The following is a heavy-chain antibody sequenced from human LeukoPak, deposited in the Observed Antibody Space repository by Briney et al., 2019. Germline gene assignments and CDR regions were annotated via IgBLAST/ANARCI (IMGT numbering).Heavy chain of an antibody. CDR2: ISGNTGTI. CDR1: GFTFSNYG. V-gene: IGHV3-23*01. CDR3: SKRRGDRPAFAF. Sequence: GGSLRLSCAASGFTFSNYGMSWVRQAPGKGLEWVSGISGNTGTINYAAPVKERLTISRDNSKNTLYLQMNSLRADDEAAYYCSKRRGDRPAFAFGGEGPVVTVPS. J-gene: IGHJ4*02. D-gene: IGHD2-21*02.